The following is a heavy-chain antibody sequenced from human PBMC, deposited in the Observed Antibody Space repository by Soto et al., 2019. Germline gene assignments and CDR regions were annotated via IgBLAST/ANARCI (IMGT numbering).Heavy chain of an antibody. CDR1: GYTFTSYG. Sequence: GASVKVSCKASGYTFTSYGISWVRQAPGQGLEWMGWISAYNGNTNYAQKLQGRVTMTTDTSTSTAYMELRSLRSDDTAVYYCARKYCGSCYYGGDLNALDIWGQGTMVTVSS. CDR2: ISAYNGNT. CDR3: ARKYCGSCYYGGDLNALDI. J-gene: IGHJ3*02. D-gene: IGHD2-15*01. V-gene: IGHV1-18*01.